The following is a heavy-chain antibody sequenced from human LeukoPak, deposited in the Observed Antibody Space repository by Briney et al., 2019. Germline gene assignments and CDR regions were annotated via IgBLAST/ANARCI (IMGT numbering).Heavy chain of an antibody. J-gene: IGHJ3*02. V-gene: IGHV3-23*01. CDR3: AKDLTIAVVYDAFDI. CDR2: ISGSGGST. D-gene: IGHD6-19*01. Sequence: GGSLRLSCAASGFTFSSYAMSWVRQAPGKGLEWVSAISGSGGSTYYADSVKGRFTISRDNSKNTLYLQMSSLRAEDTAVYYCAKDLTIAVVYDAFDIWGQGTMVTVSS. CDR1: GFTFSSYA.